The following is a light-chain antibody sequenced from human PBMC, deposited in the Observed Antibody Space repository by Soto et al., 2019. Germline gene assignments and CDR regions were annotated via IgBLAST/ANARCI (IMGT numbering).Light chain of an antibody. Sequence: EIVMTQSPLSLPVTPGEPASISCRSSQSLLHSSGYNYLHWYLQKPGQSPQLLIYLVSTRASGVXDXXSGSGSGIDFTLKISRVEAEDVGVYYCMQELQTPYTFGQGTKLEIK. CDR1: QSLLHSSGYNY. CDR2: LVS. V-gene: IGKV2-28*01. J-gene: IGKJ2*01. CDR3: MQELQTPYT.